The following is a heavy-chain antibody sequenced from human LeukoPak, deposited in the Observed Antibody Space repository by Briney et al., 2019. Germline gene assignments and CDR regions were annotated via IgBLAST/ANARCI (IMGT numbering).Heavy chain of an antibody. Sequence: ASVKVSCKASGYTFTGYYMHWVRQAPGQGLEWVGWINPNSGGTNYAQKFQGRVTMTRDTSISTAYMELSSLRSEDTAVYYCARDQPGQLLGFWGQGTLVTISS. CDR1: GYTFTGYY. D-gene: IGHD2-2*01. J-gene: IGHJ4*02. V-gene: IGHV1-2*02. CDR3: ARDQPGQLLGF. CDR2: INPNSGGT.